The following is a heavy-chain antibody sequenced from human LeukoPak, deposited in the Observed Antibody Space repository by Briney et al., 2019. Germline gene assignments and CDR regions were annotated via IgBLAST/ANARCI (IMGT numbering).Heavy chain of an antibody. CDR2: ISGSGGNT. Sequence: GSLSLSCAASGFTFSSSAMSWVRQAPGKGLEWVSGISGSGGNTYYADSVKGRFTISRDNSKNTLYLQMNSVRAEDTAVYYCAKARAFVVVTANDYWGQGTLVTVSS. D-gene: IGHD2-21*02. V-gene: IGHV3-23*01. J-gene: IGHJ4*02. CDR3: AKARAFVVVTANDY. CDR1: GFTFSSSA.